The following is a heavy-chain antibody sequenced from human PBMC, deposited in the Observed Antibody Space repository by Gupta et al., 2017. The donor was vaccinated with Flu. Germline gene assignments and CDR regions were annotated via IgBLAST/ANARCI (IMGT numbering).Heavy chain of an antibody. CDR1: VVYFGGYG. CDR3: AKDKSLWYYFDH. Sequence: QAQLVASGGGVVESGRSLRRTCAAAVVYFGGYGMHWVRQAPGKGLEWVATISYDDLDKNYADSVKGRFSISRDNSKNTVYLQMNSLRGEDTAVYYCAKDKSLWYYFDHWGQGTLVTVSS. V-gene: IGHV3-30*18. CDR2: ISYDDLDK. J-gene: IGHJ4*02. D-gene: IGHD2-21*01.